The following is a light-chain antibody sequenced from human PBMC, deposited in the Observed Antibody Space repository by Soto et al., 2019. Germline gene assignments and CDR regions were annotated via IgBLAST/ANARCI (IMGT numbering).Light chain of an antibody. CDR1: QSLLYSSNNKNY. Sequence: DIVMTQSPDSLAVSLGERASINCKSSQSLLYSSNNKNYLAWYQQKPGQPPKLLIYWASTRESGVPDRFSGSGSGTDFTLPVSSLQAEDVAVYYCQQYYSTPLTFGGGTKVEIK. J-gene: IGKJ4*01. CDR3: QQYYSTPLT. CDR2: WAS. V-gene: IGKV4-1*01.